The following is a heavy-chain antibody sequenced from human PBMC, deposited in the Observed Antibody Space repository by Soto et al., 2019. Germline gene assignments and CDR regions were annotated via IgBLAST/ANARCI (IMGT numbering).Heavy chain of an antibody. CDR1: GFTFSSYE. CDR2: ISSSGSTI. D-gene: IGHD6-13*01. V-gene: IGHV3-48*03. Sequence: LRLSCAASGFTFSSYEMNWVRQAPGKGLEWVSYISSSGSTIYYADSVKGRFTISRDNAKNSLYLQMNSLRAEDTAVYYCARDLLTHSYSSNRRGWFDPWGQGTLVTVSS. J-gene: IGHJ5*02. CDR3: ARDLLTHSYSSNRRGWFDP.